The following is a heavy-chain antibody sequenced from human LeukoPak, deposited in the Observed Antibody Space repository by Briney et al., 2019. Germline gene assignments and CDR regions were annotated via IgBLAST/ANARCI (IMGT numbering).Heavy chain of an antibody. D-gene: IGHD3-10*01. J-gene: IGHJ3*02. CDR3: ARAWFGEEVAFDI. CDR1: GFTFSSYA. CDR2: ISSNGGST. V-gene: IGHV3-64*01. Sequence: GGSLRLSCAASGFTFSSYAMHWVRQAPGKGLKYVSAISSNGGSTYYANSVKGRFTISRDNSKNTLYLQMASLRAEDMAVYYCARAWFGEEVAFDIWGQGTMVTVSS.